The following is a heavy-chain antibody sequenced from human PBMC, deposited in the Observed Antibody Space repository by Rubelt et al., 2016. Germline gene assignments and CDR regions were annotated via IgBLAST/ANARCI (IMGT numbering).Heavy chain of an antibody. CDR2: INDSGST. V-gene: IGHV4-34*01. J-gene: IGHJ2*01. Sequence: QVQLQLWGAGLLKPSETLSLTCAVYGGSFSGYYWSWIRQSPGKGLEWIGEINDSGSTNYNPSLKSRVIVSVDTSKKQFSLKLGSVTAADTAVYYCARGDNRLAASGNWYFDLWGRGTLVTVSS. D-gene: IGHD6-13*01. CDR3: ARGDNRLAASGNWYFDL. CDR1: GGSFSGYY.